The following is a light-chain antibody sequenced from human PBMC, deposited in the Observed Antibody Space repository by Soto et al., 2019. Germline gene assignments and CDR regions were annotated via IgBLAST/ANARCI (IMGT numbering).Light chain of an antibody. V-gene: IGLV2-14*01. CDR2: DVS. CDR3: SSYTSASTPLV. CDR1: GSDGGGYNY. Sequence: QSALTQPASVSWSPVQTITSCCTGTGSDGGGYNYVSWYQQHPGKAPKVMIYDVSNRPSGVSNRFSGSKSGNTASLTISGLQAEDEADYYCSSYTSASTPLVFGGGTKLTVL. J-gene: IGLJ2*01.